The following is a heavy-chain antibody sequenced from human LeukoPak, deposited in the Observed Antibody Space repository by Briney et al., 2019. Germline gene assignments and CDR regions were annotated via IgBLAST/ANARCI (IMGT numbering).Heavy chain of an antibody. CDR2: INHSGST. CDR3: ARGRYGSGGLSILH. J-gene: IGHJ4*02. Sequence: SETLSLTCAVYGGPFSGYYWSWIRQPPGKGLEWIGEINHSGSTNYNPSLKSRVTISVVRSKNQFSLKLSSVTAADTAVYYCARGRYGSGGLSILHWGQGTLVTVSS. CDR1: GGPFSGYY. V-gene: IGHV4-34*01. D-gene: IGHD3-10*01.